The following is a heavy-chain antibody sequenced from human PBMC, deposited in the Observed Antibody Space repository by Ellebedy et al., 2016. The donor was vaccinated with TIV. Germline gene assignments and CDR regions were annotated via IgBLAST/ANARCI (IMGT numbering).Heavy chain of an antibody. CDR1: GSSFSTYG. CDR2: ISASGTGT. Sequence: GGSLRLSXAASGSSFSTYGMSWVRQAPGKGLLWVSSISASGTGTYYADSVRGRFTISRDNSKNTLSLQMNSLRAEDTAIYYCARQNLPDYGSGSFYPSDSWGQGTLVTVSS. D-gene: IGHD3-10*01. V-gene: IGHV3-23*01. J-gene: IGHJ4*02. CDR3: ARQNLPDYGSGSFYPSDS.